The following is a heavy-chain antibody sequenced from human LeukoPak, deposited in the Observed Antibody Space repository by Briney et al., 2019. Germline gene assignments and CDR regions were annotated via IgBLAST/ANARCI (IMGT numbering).Heavy chain of an antibody. D-gene: IGHD3-22*01. J-gene: IGHJ3*02. CDR2: ISSSSSTI. CDR3: VRDLAFYYYDSSGYFGAFDI. Sequence: GGSLRLSCAASGFTFSSYSMNWVRQAPGKGLEWVSYISSSSSTIYYADSVKGRFTISRDNAKNSLYLQMNSLRAEDTAVYYCVRDLAFYYYDSSGYFGAFDIWGQGTMVTVSS. V-gene: IGHV3-48*04. CDR1: GFTFSSYS.